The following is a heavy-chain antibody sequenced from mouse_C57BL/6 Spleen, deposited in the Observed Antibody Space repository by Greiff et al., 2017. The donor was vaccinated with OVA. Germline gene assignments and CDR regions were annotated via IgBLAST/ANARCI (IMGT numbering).Heavy chain of an antibody. Sequence: VQLQQSGAELMKPGASVKLSCKATGYTFTGYWIEWVKQRPGHGLVWIGEILPGSGSTNYNQKFKGKATFTADTSSNTAYMQLSSLTSEDSAIYDGAGAYYYGSGSGYFDDWGKGTTLTVSS. D-gene: IGHD1-1*01. CDR2: ILPGSGST. J-gene: IGHJ1*03. CDR3: AGAYYYGSGSGYFDD. CDR1: GYTFTGYW. V-gene: IGHV1-9*01.